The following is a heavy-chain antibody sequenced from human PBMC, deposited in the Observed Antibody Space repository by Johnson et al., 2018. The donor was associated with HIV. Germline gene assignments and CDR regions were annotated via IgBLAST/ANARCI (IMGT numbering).Heavy chain of an antibody. CDR1: GFTFSSYA. D-gene: IGHD6-19*01. Sequence: QVQLVESGGGVVQPGRSLRLSCAASGFTFSSYAMHWVRQAPGKGLEWVAVISYDGSNKYYGDSVKCRFTISRDNSKNTLYLQMNSLRAEDTAVYYCAKDLQWLAEGAFDIWGQGTMVTVSS. J-gene: IGHJ3*02. V-gene: IGHV3-30*04. CDR3: AKDLQWLAEGAFDI. CDR2: ISYDGSNK.